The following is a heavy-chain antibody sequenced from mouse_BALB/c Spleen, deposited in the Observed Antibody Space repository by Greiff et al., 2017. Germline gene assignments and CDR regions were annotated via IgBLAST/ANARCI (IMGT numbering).Heavy chain of an antibody. CDR2: INPGSGGT. CDR1: GYAFTNYL. D-gene: IGHD2-1*01. Sequence: LVESGAELVRPGTSVKVSCKASGYAFTNYLIEWVKQRPGQGLEWIGVINPGSGGTNYNEKFKGKATLTADKSSSTAYMQLSSLTSDDSAVYFCARSGGNLFAYWGQGTLVTVSA. J-gene: IGHJ3*01. CDR3: ARSGGNLFAY. V-gene: IGHV1-54*03.